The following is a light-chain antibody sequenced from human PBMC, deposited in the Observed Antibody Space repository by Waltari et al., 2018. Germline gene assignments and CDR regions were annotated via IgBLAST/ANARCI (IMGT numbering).Light chain of an antibody. CDR2: GAS. CDR1: QSVTSTS. V-gene: IGKV3-20*01. CDR3: QPHGSSRT. J-gene: IGKJ1*01. Sequence: DIVATQSPGTLSLSPGERATLSCRSSQSVTSTSVAWYQQKRGQAPRLLIYGASSRATGIPDRFSGSAYGTDFTLTISRLEPEDVAVDYWQPHGSSRTFGQGTRVEIK.